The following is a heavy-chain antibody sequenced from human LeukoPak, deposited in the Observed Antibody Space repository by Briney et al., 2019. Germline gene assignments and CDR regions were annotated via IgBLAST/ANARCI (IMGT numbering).Heavy chain of an antibody. CDR3: ARRAGGYSHPYDY. CDR1: GFTVSGNY. V-gene: IGHV3-53*01. Sequence: GGSLRLSCAASGFTVSGNYMSWVRQAPGKGLEWVSLIYTGGTTYYADSVKGRFTISRDNSKNTLYLQMNSLRAEDTAVYYCARRAGGYSHPYDYWGQGILVTVSS. CDR2: IYTGGTT. D-gene: IGHD4-23*01. J-gene: IGHJ4*02.